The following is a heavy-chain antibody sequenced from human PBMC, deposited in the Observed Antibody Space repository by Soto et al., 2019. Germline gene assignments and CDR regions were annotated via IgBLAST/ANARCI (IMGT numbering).Heavy chain of an antibody. CDR3: ARGLRGNFWRHRGGNWFDP. J-gene: IGHJ5*02. CDR1: VGSFSGYY. V-gene: IGHV4-34*01. CDR2: INHSGST. D-gene: IGHD3-3*01. Sequence: PSETLSLTCAVYVGSFSGYYGSWFRQPPGKGLEWIGEINHSGSTNYNPSLKSRVTISVDTSKNQFSLKLSSLTAADTAVYYCARGLRGNFWRHRGGNWFDPWGQGTLVTVSS.